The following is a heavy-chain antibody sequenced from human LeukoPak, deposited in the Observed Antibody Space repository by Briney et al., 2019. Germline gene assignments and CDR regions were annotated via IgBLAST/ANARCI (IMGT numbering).Heavy chain of an antibody. CDR2: ISGSGDNT. D-gene: IGHD3-22*01. CDR3: AKGSYYDSSGSFYFDY. V-gene: IGHV3-23*01. Sequence: GGSLRLSCAASGFTVSNNYMSWVRQAPGKGLEWVSGISGSGDNTYYADSVKGRFTISRDNSKNTLYVQVNSLGTEDTAAYYCAKGSYYDSSGSFYFDYWGQGTLVTVSS. CDR1: GFTVSNNY. J-gene: IGHJ4*02.